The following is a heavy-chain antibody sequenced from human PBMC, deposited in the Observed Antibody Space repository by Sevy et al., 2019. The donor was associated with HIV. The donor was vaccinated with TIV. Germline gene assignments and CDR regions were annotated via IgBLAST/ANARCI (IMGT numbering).Heavy chain of an antibody. CDR1: GFNFSNYS. V-gene: IGHV3-21*01. CDR3: ASQFDY. Sequence: GSLRLSCAVSGFNFSNYSMDWVRQAPGKGLEWVSSISSSGSYIYYSDSLKGRITISRDNAKNSVYPQMNSLRAEDTAVYYCASQFDYWGQGTLVTVSS. J-gene: IGHJ4*02. CDR2: ISSSGSYI.